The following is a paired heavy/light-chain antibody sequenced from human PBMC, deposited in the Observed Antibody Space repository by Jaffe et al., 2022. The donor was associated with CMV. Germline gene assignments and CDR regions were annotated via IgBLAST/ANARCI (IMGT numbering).Light chain of an antibody. CDR3: SLYTRRSTPLYV. V-gene: IGLV2-14*03. J-gene: IGLJ1*01. CDR1: SSDVGSYNY. Sequence: QSALTQPASVSGSPGQSITISCTGSSSDVGSYNYVSWYQQHPGKAPTLMIYDVNNRPSGVSYRFSGSKSGNTASLTISGLQAEDEADYYCSLYTRRSTPLYVFGTGTKVTVL. CDR2: DVN.
Heavy chain of an antibody. D-gene: IGHD2-8*02. CDR2: IIHSGGA. Sequence: QVQPQQWGAGLLKPSETLSLTCAVQGGSFSGYYWSWIRQAPGKGLEWIGEIIHSGGASQNPSLKSRLTISMDTSKNQFSLKLSSVTAADTAVYYCARHQSGHNTFDIWGQGTMVTVSS. V-gene: IGHV4-34*12. CDR3: ARHQSGHNTFDI. J-gene: IGHJ3*02. CDR1: GGSFSGYY.